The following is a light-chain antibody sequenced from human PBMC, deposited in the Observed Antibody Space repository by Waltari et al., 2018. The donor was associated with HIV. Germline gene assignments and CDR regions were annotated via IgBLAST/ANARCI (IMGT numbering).Light chain of an antibody. J-gene: IGKJ5*01. CDR1: QSVLYNSNNKNY. V-gene: IGKV4-1*01. CDR3: QQYFSTIT. CDR2: WAS. Sequence: DIVMTQSPDSLAVSLVERATINCKASQSVLYNSNNKNYLAWYQHKPGQPPKLLIYWASTRESGVPERFNGSGSGTHFTLTISSLQAEDVAVYYCQQYFSTITFGQGTRLEIK.